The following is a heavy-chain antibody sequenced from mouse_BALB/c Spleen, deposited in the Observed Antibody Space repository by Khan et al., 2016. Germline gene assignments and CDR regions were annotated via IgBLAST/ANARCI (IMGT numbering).Heavy chain of an antibody. V-gene: IGHV10-1*02. CDR3: VRHAYYRYGDDAMDY. D-gene: IGHD2-14*01. CDR1: GYTFNTYA. CDR2: IRSKSNNYAT. Sequence: EVQLVESGGGLVQPKGSLKLSCAASGYTFNTYAMNWVRQAPGKGLEWVARIRSKSNNYATYYADSVKDTFTISRDDTPSMLYLQMNNLKTEDTAMYYCVRHAYYRYGDDAMDYWGQGTSVTVSS. J-gene: IGHJ4*01.